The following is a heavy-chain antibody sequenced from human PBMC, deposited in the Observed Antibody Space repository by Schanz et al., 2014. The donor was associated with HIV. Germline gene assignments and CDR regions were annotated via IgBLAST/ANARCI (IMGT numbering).Heavy chain of an antibody. CDR1: GYTFTSQY. V-gene: IGHV1-46*01. CDR2: INPYDGST. J-gene: IGHJ4*02. D-gene: IGHD3-9*01. Sequence: QVQLVQSGAEVKKPGASVKVSCKASGYTFTSQYMHWVRQAPGQGLEWMGLINPYDGSTSNAQKFQGRVTMTRDTSTSTVYMQLSSLTSDDTAVYYCARGDILTGLYPYYFDSWGQGTLVTVSP. CDR3: ARGDILTGLYPYYFDS.